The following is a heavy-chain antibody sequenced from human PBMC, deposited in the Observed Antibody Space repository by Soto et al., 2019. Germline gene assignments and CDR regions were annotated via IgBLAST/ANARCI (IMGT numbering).Heavy chain of an antibody. CDR2: LSHSGDNT. Sequence: GGSLRLSCAASGFTFGIYAMTWVRQAPGKGLEWVSTLSHSGDNTYYADSVEGRFTISRDNSKNILYLQMNSLRAEDTAVYYCAKERTGSGSYLDYWGQGTLVTVSS. D-gene: IGHD3-10*01. CDR3: AKERTGSGSYLDY. V-gene: IGHV3-23*01. J-gene: IGHJ4*02. CDR1: GFTFGIYA.